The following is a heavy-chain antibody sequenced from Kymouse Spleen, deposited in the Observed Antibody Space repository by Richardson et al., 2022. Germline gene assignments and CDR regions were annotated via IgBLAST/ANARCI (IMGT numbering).Heavy chain of an antibody. V-gene: IGHV4-61*01. Sequence: QVQLQESGPGLVKPSETLSLTCTVSGGSVSSGSYYWSWIRQPPGKGLEWIGYIYYSGSTNYNPSLKSRVTISVDTSKNQFSLKLSSVTAADTAVYYCARAGTTGYYYYGMDVWGQGTTVTVSS. CDR1: GGSVSSGSYY. CDR2: IYYSGST. J-gene: IGHJ6*02. D-gene: IGHD1-7*01. CDR3: ARAGTTGYYYYGMDV.